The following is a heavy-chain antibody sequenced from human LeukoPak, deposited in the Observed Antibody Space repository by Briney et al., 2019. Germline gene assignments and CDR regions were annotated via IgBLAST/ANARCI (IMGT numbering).Heavy chain of an antibody. CDR1: GFTFSSYA. Sequence: GGSLRPSCAASGFTFSSYAMHWVRQAPGKGLEYVSAISSNGGSTYYANSVKGRFTISRDNSKNTLYLQMGSLRAEDMAVYYCARGGVGATAGYFDYWGQGTLVTVSS. CDR3: ARGGVGATAGYFDY. D-gene: IGHD1-26*01. V-gene: IGHV3-64*01. CDR2: ISSNGGST. J-gene: IGHJ4*02.